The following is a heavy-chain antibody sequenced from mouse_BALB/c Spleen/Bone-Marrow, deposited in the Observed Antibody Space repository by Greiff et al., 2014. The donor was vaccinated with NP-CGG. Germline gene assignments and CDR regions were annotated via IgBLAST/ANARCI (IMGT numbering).Heavy chain of an antibody. CDR1: GFSLTNYG. V-gene: IGHV2-9*02. Sequence: VKLQESGPGLVAPSQSLSITCTVSGFSLTNYGIHWVSQPPGKGLEWLGVIWAGGSTNYNSALMSRLSITKDNSKSQVFLKMNSLQTDDTAMYYCASTGAGAMDYWGQGTSVTVSS. CDR2: IWAGGST. J-gene: IGHJ4*01. CDR3: ASTGAGAMDY. D-gene: IGHD4-1*02.